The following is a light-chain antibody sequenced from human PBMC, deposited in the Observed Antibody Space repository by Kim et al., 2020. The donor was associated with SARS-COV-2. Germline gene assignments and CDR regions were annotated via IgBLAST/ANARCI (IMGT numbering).Light chain of an antibody. CDR2: DAS. CDR1: QSIGRL. Sequence: GDTVTITCSASQSIGRLLAWYQQKPGKAPNLMIYDASVLEGGVSSRFSGSGSGTEFTLTINSLHPDDFATYYCQQYLSYFSFGQGTKVDIK. V-gene: IGKV1-5*01. J-gene: IGKJ1*01. CDR3: QQYLSYFS.